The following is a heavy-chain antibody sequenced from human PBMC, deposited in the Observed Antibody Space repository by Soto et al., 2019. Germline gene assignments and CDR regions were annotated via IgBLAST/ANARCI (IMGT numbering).Heavy chain of an antibody. D-gene: IGHD3-16*01. CDR3: AREGDKYYFDY. Sequence: GGSLRLSCAASGFTFSSYSMNWVRQAPGKGLEWVSYISSSSSTIYYADSVKGRFTISRDNAKNSLYLQMNSLRAEDTAVYYCAREGDKYYFDYWGQGTLVTVSS. CDR1: GFTFSSYS. J-gene: IGHJ4*02. V-gene: IGHV3-48*01. CDR2: ISSSSSTI.